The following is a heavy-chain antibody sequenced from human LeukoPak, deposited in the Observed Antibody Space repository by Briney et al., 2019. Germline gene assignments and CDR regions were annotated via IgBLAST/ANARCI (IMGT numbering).Heavy chain of an antibody. J-gene: IGHJ4*02. CDR1: GFTFSSYG. CDR2: IWYDGSNK. V-gene: IGHV3-33*01. Sequence: GRSLRLSCAASGFTFSSYGMHWVRQAPGKGLEWVAVIWYDGSNKYYADSVKGRFTISRDNSENTLYLQMNSLGAEDTAVYYCARADGSSSLGVDYWGQGTLVTVSS. D-gene: IGHD6-6*01. CDR3: ARADGSSSLGVDY.